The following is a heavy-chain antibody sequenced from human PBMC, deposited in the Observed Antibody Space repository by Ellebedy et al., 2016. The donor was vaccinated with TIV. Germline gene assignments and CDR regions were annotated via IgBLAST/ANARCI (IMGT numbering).Heavy chain of an antibody. Sequence: PGGSLRLSCAASGFTFTTFGMSWVRQAPGKGLAWVGNINQDGSEKCYGDSVKGRFTISRDNAKNSVYLQMNSLRAEDTAVYYCARENWYNDYWGQGTLVTVSS. J-gene: IGHJ4*02. CDR1: GFTFTTFG. CDR3: ARENWYNDY. D-gene: IGHD1/OR15-1a*01. V-gene: IGHV3-7*04. CDR2: INQDGSEK.